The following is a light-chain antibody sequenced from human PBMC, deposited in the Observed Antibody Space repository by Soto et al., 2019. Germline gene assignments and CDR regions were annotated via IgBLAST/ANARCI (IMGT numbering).Light chain of an antibody. CDR1: QSISRS. V-gene: IGKV1-39*01. CDR2: GAS. CDR3: HETHSNGRA. Sequence: DIQLTQSPLSLSASVGDRVTIICRASQSISRSLNWYQQRPGKAPDLLIYGASTLNSGVPSRFSGSRSGTDFTLTITSLQPEDFATYYCHETHSNGRAFGQGTTVEV. J-gene: IGKJ1*01.